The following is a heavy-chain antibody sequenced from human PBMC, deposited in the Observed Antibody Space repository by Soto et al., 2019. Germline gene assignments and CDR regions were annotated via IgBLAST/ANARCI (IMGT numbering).Heavy chain of an antibody. CDR1: GFTFRNYG. CDR3: ARDAGDSDDMFGY. V-gene: IGHV3-23*01. Sequence: EVQLLESGGGLVQPGGSLRLSCVASGFTFRNYGMAWVRQAPGEGLDWVSTISGDGGNTHYADSVKGRFSISRDNSKNTLYLQMNTMIAEDTAMYFCARDAGDSDDMFGYWGQGTQVTVSS. D-gene: IGHD4-17*01. CDR2: ISGDGGNT. J-gene: IGHJ4*02.